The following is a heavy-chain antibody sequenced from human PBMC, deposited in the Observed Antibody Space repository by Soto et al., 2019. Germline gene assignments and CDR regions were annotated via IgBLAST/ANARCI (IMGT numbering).Heavy chain of an antibody. CDR1: GGSIGSYY. V-gene: IGHV4-4*07. CDR3: ARCLGYYDFWSGYYNRWFDP. Sequence: SETLSLTCTVSGGSIGSYYWSWIRQPAGKGLEWIGRIYTSGSTNYNPSLKSRVTMSVDTSKNQFSLKLSSVTAADTAVYYCARCLGYYDFWSGYYNRWFDPWGQGTLVTVSS. CDR2: IYTSGST. D-gene: IGHD3-3*01. J-gene: IGHJ5*02.